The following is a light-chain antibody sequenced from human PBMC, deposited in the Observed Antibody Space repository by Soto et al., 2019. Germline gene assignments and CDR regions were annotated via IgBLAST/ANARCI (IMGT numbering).Light chain of an antibody. CDR3: LQYNNYPRT. J-gene: IGKJ1*01. Sequence: DIQMTQSPSSLSASAGDRVTITCRANRGIRNDLAWYQQKPGKAPKRLIYAASTLESGVPPRFSGSGSGTEFTLTISSLQPEDFATYYCLQYNNYPRTFGQGTRVEIK. V-gene: IGKV1-17*01. CDR2: AAS. CDR1: RGIRND.